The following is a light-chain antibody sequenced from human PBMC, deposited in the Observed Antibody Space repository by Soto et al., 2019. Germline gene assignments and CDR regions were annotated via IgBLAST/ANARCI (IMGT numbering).Light chain of an antibody. J-gene: IGLJ1*01. CDR2: NNN. CDR3: QSYDSSLSGSYV. V-gene: IGLV1-40*01. CDR1: SSNIGAGHD. Sequence: QSVLTQPPSVSGAPGQRVTISCTGSSSNIGAGHDVHWYQRLPGTAPKVLIYNNNNRPSGVPDRFSGSKSGTSASLAITGLQAEDEADYYCQSYDSSLSGSYVFGTGTKLTVL.